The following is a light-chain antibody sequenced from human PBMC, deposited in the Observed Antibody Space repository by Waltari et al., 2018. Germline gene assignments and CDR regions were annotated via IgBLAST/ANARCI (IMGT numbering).Light chain of an antibody. Sequence: DIQMTQSPSSLSASVGDRVTITCRASQSITTYLNWYQQKPGKAPKLLIYAASSLQSGVPSRFSGSGSGTDFTLTISSLQPEDFATYYCQQSYVTPRTLGQGTKLDIK. CDR1: QSITTY. J-gene: IGKJ2*01. CDR3: QQSYVTPRT. V-gene: IGKV1-39*01. CDR2: AAS.